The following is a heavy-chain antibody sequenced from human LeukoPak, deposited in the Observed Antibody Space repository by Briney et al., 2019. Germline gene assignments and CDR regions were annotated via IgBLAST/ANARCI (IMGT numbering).Heavy chain of an antibody. CDR1: GGSFSGYY. CDR3: ARVPGYYYDSSPIDL. V-gene: IGHV4-34*01. D-gene: IGHD3-22*01. Sequence: PSETLSLTCAVYGGSFSGYYWSWIRQPPGKGLEWIGEINHSGSTNYNPSLKSRVTISVDTSKNQFSLKLSSVTAADTAVYYCARVPGYYYDSSPIDLWGRGTLVTVSS. J-gene: IGHJ2*01. CDR2: INHSGST.